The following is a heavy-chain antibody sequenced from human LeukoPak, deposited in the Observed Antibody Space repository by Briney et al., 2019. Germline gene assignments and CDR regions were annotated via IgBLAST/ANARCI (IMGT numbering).Heavy chain of an antibody. CDR3: ARKGRYGDYVNWFDP. CDR1: GGTFSSYA. V-gene: IGHV1-69*01. CDR2: IIPIFGTA. Sequence: SVKVSCRASGGTFSSYAISWVRQAPGQGLEWMGGIIPIFGTANYAQKFQGRVTITADESTSTAYMELSSLRSEDTAVYYCARKGRYGDYVNWFDPWGQGTLVTVSS. J-gene: IGHJ5*02. D-gene: IGHD4-17*01.